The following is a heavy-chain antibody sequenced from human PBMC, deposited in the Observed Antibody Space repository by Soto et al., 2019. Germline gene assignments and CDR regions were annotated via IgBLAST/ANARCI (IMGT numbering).Heavy chain of an antibody. V-gene: IGHV6-1*01. D-gene: IGHD5-12*01. CDR2: TYFRSKWYN. J-gene: IGHJ5*02. CDR3: AKGDNLGPKTGYAVDP. CDR1: GDSVPSNTAS. Sequence: PSQTLSLTCAISGDSVPSNTASWNWIRQSPSRGLEWLGRTYFRSKWYNDYAVSVKSRIIINPDTSNNQFPLQLNSVTPEDTAVYFCAKGDNLGPKTGYAVDPWGQGIMVTVSS.